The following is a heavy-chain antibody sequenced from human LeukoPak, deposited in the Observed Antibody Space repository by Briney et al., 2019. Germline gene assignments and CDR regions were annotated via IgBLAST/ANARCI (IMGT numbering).Heavy chain of an antibody. Sequence: ASVKVSCKASGYTFTSHDISWVRQAPGQSLEWMGWISPHNGNTNYVQKLQDRVTMTTDASTSTAYMELRSLRPDDTAVYYCARPYYSGSGSLDYWGQGTLVTVSS. D-gene: IGHD3-10*01. J-gene: IGHJ4*02. CDR3: ARPYYSGSGSLDY. CDR2: ISPHNGNT. V-gene: IGHV1-18*01. CDR1: GYTFTSHD.